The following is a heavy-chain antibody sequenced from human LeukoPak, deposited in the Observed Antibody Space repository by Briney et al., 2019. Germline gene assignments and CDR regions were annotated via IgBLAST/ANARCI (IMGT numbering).Heavy chain of an antibody. J-gene: IGHJ5*02. CDR1: GFTFSSYE. D-gene: IGHD2-15*01. CDR3: ARVGVVVAATGKLWFDP. CDR2: ISSSGTTI. V-gene: IGHV3-48*03. Sequence: PGGSLRLSCAASGFTFSSYEMNWVRQAPGKGLEWVSYISSSGTTIYYADSVKGRFTISRDNAKKSLYLQMNSLRAEDRAVYYCARVGVVVAATGKLWFDPWGQGTLVTVSS.